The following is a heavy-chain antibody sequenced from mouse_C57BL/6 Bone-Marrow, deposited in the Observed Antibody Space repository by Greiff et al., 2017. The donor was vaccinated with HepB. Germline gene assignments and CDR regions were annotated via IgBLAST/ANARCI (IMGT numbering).Heavy chain of an antibody. V-gene: IGHV5-9-1*02. J-gene: IGHJ4*01. CDR2: ISSGGDYI. CDR3: TRDQDYDYPYYAMDY. Sequence: EVKLMESGEGLVKPGGSLKLSCAASGFTFSSYAMSWVRQTPEKRLEWVAYISSGGDYIYYADTVKGRFTTSRDNARNTLYLQMSSLKSEDTAMYYCTRDQDYDYPYYAMDYWGQGTSVTVSS. CDR1: GFTFSSYA. D-gene: IGHD2-4*01.